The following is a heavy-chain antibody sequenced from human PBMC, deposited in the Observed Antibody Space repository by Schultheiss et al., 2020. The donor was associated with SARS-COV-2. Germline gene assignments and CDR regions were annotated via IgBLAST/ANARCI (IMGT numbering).Heavy chain of an antibody. D-gene: IGHD5-24*01. CDR3: ARHGHNCFDS. J-gene: IGHJ4*02. CDR2: IKQHGSET. Sequence: GGSLRLSCVASGFTFSSYWMSWIRQAPGKGLEWVANIKQHGSETYYVDSVKGRFTISRDDAKNSLYLQMNSLRVDDTALYFCARHGHNCFDSWGQGTQVTVSS. V-gene: IGHV3-7*03. CDR1: GFTFSSYW.